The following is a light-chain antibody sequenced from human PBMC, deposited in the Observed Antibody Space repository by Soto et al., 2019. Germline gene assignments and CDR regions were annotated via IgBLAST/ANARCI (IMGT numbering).Light chain of an antibody. CDR2: GAS. CDR3: QQHGSSPFT. Sequence: EVALTQSPGTLYLSPGERATLSCRASQSVTSSYLAWYQQKPGQAPRLLIYGASTRATGIPDRFSASGSGTDFTLTISRLAPEDFAVDYGQQHGSSPFTFGPGTKVDIK. J-gene: IGKJ3*01. CDR1: QSVTSSY. V-gene: IGKV3-20*01.